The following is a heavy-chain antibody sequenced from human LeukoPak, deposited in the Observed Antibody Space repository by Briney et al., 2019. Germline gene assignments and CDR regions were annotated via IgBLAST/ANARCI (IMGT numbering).Heavy chain of an antibody. CDR3: AKGGRDGYNPLDY. CDR1: GFTFSSYW. J-gene: IGHJ4*02. V-gene: IGHV3-30*02. CDR2: IRYDGSNK. D-gene: IGHD5-24*01. Sequence: GGSLRLSCAASGFTFSSYWMHWVRQAPGKGLEWVAFIRYDGSNKYYADSVKGRFTISRDNSKNTLYLQMNSLRAEDTAVYYCAKGGRDGYNPLDYWGQGTLVTVSS.